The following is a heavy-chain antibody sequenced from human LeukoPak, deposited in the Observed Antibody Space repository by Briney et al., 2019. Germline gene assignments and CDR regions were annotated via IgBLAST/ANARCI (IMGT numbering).Heavy chain of an antibody. V-gene: IGHV3-74*01. CDR2: INSDGSTT. CDR3: VSHLDTPFDY. D-gene: IGHD5-18*01. J-gene: IGHJ4*02. CDR1: GFSFSTYW. Sequence: GGSLRLSCAASGFSFSTYWLHWVRQAPGKGLVWVSRINSDGSTTSYADSVKGRFTISRDNAENTLYLLMHSLRADDTAVYYCVSHLDTPFDYWGQGTLVTVSS.